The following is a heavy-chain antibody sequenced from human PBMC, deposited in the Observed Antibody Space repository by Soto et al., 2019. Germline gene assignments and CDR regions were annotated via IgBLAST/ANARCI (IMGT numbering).Heavy chain of an antibody. CDR2: ISGSGGST. V-gene: IGHV3-23*01. CDR3: AKDRFVVVPAAIGDSSSSWRIGAFDI. D-gene: IGHD2-2*01. Sequence: PGGSLRLSCAASGFTFSSYAMSWVRQAPGKGLEWVSAISGSGGSTYYADSVKGRFTISRDNSKNTLYLQMNSLRAEDTAVYYCAKDRFVVVPAAIGDSSSSWRIGAFDIWGQGTMVTVSS. J-gene: IGHJ3*02. CDR1: GFTFSSYA.